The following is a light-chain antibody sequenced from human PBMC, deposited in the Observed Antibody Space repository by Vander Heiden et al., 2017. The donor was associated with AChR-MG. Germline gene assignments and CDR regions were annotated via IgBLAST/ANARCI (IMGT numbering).Light chain of an antibody. CDR2: EVS. CDR1: SSDVGGYNY. J-gene: IGLJ2*01. V-gene: IGLV2-8*01. Sequence: QSALTQPPSASGPPGQSVTISCPGTSSDVGGYNYVSWYQQHPGKAPKLMIYEVSKRPSGVPDRFSGSKSGNTASLTVSGLQAEDEADYYCSSYAGSNNFGVFGGGTKLTVL. CDR3: SSYAGSNNFGV.